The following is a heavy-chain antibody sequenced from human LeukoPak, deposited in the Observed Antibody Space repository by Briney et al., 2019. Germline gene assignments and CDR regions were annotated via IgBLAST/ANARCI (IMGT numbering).Heavy chain of an antibody. V-gene: IGHV4-34*01. Sequence: PSETLSLTCTVYGGSFSGYHWSWIRQPPGKGLEWIGENDRSGTTNYNPSLKSRVTISVDTTMNHFSLKLSSVTAADTAVYYCARVPYSSSWQPVDYWGQGTLVTVSS. CDR3: ARVPYSSSWQPVDY. J-gene: IGHJ4*02. CDR1: GGSFSGYH. D-gene: IGHD6-13*01. CDR2: NDRSGTT.